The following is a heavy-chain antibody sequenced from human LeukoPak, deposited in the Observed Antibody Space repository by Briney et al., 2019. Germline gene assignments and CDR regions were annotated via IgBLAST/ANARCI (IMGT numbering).Heavy chain of an antibody. Sequence: SETLSLTCTVSGGSISSGDYYWSWIRQPPGKGLEWIGCIYYSGSTSYNPSLKSRVTISVDTSKNQFSLKLGSVTAADTAVYYCARDRRSLYDFWSGYYMGGYFDYWGQGTLATVSS. CDR3: ARDRRSLYDFWSGYYMGGYFDY. V-gene: IGHV4-30-4*08. CDR1: GGSISSGDYY. D-gene: IGHD3-3*01. J-gene: IGHJ4*02. CDR2: IYYSGST.